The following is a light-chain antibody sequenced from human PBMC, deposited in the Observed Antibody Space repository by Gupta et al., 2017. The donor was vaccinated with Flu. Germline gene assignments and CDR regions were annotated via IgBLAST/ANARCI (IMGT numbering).Light chain of an antibody. CDR2: KDR. V-gene: IGLV3-25*02. CDR3: QSADRSGTYWV. CDR1: PLPEEY. J-gene: IGLJ3*02. Sequence: YDLTQPPPLSVSPGQTARITCSGEPLPEEYVYWYQQKPGQAPVLVIYKDRDRPPGIPDRFSGSNSGTTVTLTIRGVQAEDEAEYYCQSADRSGTYWVFGGGTKLTVL.